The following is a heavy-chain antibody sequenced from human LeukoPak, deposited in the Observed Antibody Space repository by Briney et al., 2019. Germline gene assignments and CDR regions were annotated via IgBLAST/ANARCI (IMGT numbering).Heavy chain of an antibody. CDR1: GFTFSNYW. D-gene: IGHD2-2*02. V-gene: IGHV3-7*03. CDR3: AKVPPTCSACYRGPSDY. Sequence: SGGSLRLSCAASGFTFSNYWMHWVRQAPGKGLEWVANIKQDGSEKYYVGSVKGRFTISRDNSKNTLYLQMNSLRAEDTAVYYCAKVPPTCSACYRGPSDYWGQGTLVTVSS. J-gene: IGHJ4*02. CDR2: IKQDGSEK.